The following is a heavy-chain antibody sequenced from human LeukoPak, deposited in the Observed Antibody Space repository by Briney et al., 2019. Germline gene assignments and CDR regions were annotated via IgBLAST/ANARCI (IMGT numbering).Heavy chain of an antibody. CDR2: ISGSGST. CDR3: ATSSGWYRYDS. V-gene: IGHV4-4*07. D-gene: IGHD6-19*01. J-gene: IGHJ4*02. Sequence: SETLSLTCSVSGDSISYFYWSWIRQAAGKGLEWIGRISGSGSTDYNPSPKSRVTISVDTSKNQFSLILTSVTDADTAVYYCATSSGWYRYDSWGQGTLVTVSS. CDR1: GDSISYFY.